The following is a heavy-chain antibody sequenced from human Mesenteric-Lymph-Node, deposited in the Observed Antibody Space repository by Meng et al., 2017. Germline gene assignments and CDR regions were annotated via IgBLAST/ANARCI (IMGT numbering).Heavy chain of an antibody. J-gene: IGHJ4*02. CDR1: GYTVTNYG. Sequence: QADQVQSEGEVKKPVASVKASCKASGYTVTNYGITWVRLAPGQGLEWMGWISAYNGNTNYAQTHQGRLTMTTDTSTSTAYMELRSLRSDDTAVYYCARENYDILTGPHPVFDYWGQGTLVTVSS. V-gene: IGHV1-18*01. CDR2: ISAYNGNT. D-gene: IGHD3-9*01. CDR3: ARENYDILTGPHPVFDY.